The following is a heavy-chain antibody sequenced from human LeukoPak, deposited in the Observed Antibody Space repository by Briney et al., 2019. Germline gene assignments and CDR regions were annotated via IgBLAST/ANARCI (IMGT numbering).Heavy chain of an antibody. Sequence: GGSLRLSCAASQFTFSTYAMTWVRQAPGKGLEWVSGISSKGDSTYYADSVKGRFTISRDNSKNTLYLQMNSLRAEDTAVYYCAKDRGDAFDIWGQGTMVTVSS. CDR2: ISSKGDST. D-gene: IGHD5-12*01. CDR3: AKDRGDAFDI. J-gene: IGHJ3*02. CDR1: QFTFSTYA. V-gene: IGHV3-23*01.